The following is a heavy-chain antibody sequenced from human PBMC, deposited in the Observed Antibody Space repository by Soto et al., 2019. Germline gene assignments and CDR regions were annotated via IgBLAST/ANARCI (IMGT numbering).Heavy chain of an antibody. CDR2: ISGSGGST. CDR3: AKNGMYDFRGYGMDV. D-gene: IGHD3-10*02. Sequence: GGSLRLSCAASGFTFSSYAMSWVRQAPGKGLEWVSAISGSGGSTYYADSVKGRFTISRDNSKNTLYLQMNSLRAEDTAVYYCAKNGMYDFRGYGMDVWGQGTTVTVSS. J-gene: IGHJ6*02. CDR1: GFTFSSYA. V-gene: IGHV3-23*01.